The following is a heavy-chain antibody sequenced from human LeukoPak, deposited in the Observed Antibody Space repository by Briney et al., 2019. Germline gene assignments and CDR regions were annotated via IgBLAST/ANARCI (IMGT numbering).Heavy chain of an antibody. CDR1: GGSISSYD. V-gene: IGHV4-59*01. D-gene: IGHD4-17*01. CDR3: ARGVDYGDYVSSYYFDY. CDR2: IYYSGST. Sequence: SETLSLTCTVSGGSISSYDWSWVRQPPGKGLEWIWDIYYSGSTNYNPSLKSRVTISVDTSKNQFSLKLSSVTAADTAVYYCARGVDYGDYVSSYYFDYWGQGTLVTVSS. J-gene: IGHJ4*02.